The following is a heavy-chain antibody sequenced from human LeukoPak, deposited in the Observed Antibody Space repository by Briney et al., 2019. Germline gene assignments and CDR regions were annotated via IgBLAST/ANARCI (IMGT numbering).Heavy chain of an antibody. CDR2: IYYSGST. Sequence: PSETLSLTCTVSGGSISSYYWSWIRQPPGKGLEWIGYIYYSGSTNYNPSLKSRVTISVDTSKTQFSLNLSSVTAADTALYYCARHRFVTGSFDCWGQGTLVTVSS. D-gene: IGHD1-1*01. J-gene: IGHJ4*02. CDR3: ARHRFVTGSFDC. V-gene: IGHV4-59*08. CDR1: GGSISSYY.